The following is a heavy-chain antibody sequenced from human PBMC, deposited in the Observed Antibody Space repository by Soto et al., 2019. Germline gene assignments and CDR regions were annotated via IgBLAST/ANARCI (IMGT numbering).Heavy chain of an antibody. CDR1: GGSISSGGYY. CDR3: AREYCISTSCYFDY. CDR2: IYYSGST. Sequence: QVQLQESGPGLVKPSQTLSLTCTVSGGSISSGGYYWSWIRQHPGKGLEWIGYIYYSGSTYDNPSLKSRVTISVDTSKNQFSLKLSSVTAADTAVYYCAREYCISTSCYFDYWGQGTLVTVSS. V-gene: IGHV4-31*03. J-gene: IGHJ4*02. D-gene: IGHD2-2*01.